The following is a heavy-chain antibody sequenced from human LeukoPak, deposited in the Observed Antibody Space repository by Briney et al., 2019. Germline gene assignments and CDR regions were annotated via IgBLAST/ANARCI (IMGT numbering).Heavy chain of an antibody. V-gene: IGHV4-59*01. J-gene: IGHJ5*02. D-gene: IGHD6-13*01. Sequence: SETLSLTCTVSGGSISSYYWSWIRQPPGKGLEWIGYIYYSGSTNYNPSLKSRVTISVDTSKNQFSLKLSSVTAADTAVYYCAREQGMAAAGGFDPWGQGTLVTVSS. CDR2: IYYSGST. CDR3: AREQGMAAAGGFDP. CDR1: GGSISSYY.